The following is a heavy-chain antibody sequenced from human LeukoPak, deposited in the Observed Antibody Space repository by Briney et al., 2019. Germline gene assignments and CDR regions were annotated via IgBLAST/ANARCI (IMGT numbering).Heavy chain of an antibody. D-gene: IGHD4-17*01. CDR2: IYYSGST. V-gene: IGHV4-30-4*08. CDR1: GGSISSSSYS. Sequence: PSETLSLTCTVSGGSISSSSYSWGWIRQPPGKGLEWIGYIYYSGSTYYNPSLKSRVTISVDTSKNQFSLKLSSVTAAGTAVYYCARVAAVTTSPQFDYWGQGTLVTVSS. CDR3: ARVAAVTTSPQFDY. J-gene: IGHJ4*02.